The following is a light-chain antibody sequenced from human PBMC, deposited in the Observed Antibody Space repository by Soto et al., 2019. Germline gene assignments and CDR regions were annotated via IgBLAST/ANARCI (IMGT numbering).Light chain of an antibody. J-gene: IGLJ1*01. CDR2: EVS. Sequence: QSVVTQAPYASGFCGQSVPISCTGTSSDVGGYNYVSWYQQHPGKAPKLMIYEVSKRPSGVPDRFSGSKSGNTASLTVSGLQAEDEADYYCSSYAGSNNYVFGTGT. CDR1: SSDVGGYNY. V-gene: IGLV2-8*01. CDR3: SSYAGSNNYV.